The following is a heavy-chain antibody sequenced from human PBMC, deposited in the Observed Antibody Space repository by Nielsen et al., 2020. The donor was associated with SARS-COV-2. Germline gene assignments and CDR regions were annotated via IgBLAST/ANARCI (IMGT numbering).Heavy chain of an antibody. J-gene: IGHJ6*02. Sequence: SETLSLTCAVYGGSFSGYYWSWIRQPPGKGLEWIGEINHSGSTNYNPSLKSRVTISVDTSKNQFSLKLSSVTAADTAVYYCARVPYYDFWSGYYTHYYYGMDVWGQGTTVTVSS. V-gene: IGHV4-34*01. CDR1: GGSFSGYY. CDR2: INHSGST. D-gene: IGHD3-3*01. CDR3: ARVPYYDFWSGYYTHYYYGMDV.